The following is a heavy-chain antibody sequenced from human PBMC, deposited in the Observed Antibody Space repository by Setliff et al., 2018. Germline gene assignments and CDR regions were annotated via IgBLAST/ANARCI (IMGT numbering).Heavy chain of an antibody. CDR3: ARTINFLGSGTWGYMDV. CDR1: GDSMSNFY. J-gene: IGHJ6*03. CDR2: MYTSGNS. V-gene: IGHV4-4*08. Sequence: PSETLSLTCFVSGDSMSNFYWSWIRQAPGKGLEWIGYMYTSGNSIYNPSLQSRVTLSLDTSENEFSLRLTSVTAADTAVYFCARTINFLGSGTWGYMDVWGKGTTVTVSS. D-gene: IGHD3-10*01.